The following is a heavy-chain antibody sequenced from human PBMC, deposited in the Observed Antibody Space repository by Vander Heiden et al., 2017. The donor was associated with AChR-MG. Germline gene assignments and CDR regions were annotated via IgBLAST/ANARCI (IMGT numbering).Heavy chain of an antibody. CDR3: ARGGRVVVLTA. CDR2: IYHTGST. Sequence: QVQLQESGPGLVKPSETLSLTCTVSDGSISRGSYYWSWVRQRPGKGLEWIAYIYHTGSTYYNPSLKSRVTISVDTSKNQLSLRLNSVTAADTAVYYCARGGRVVVLTAWGQGTLVTASS. J-gene: IGHJ5*02. D-gene: IGHD2-21*02. CDR1: DGSISRGSYY. V-gene: IGHV4-31*03.